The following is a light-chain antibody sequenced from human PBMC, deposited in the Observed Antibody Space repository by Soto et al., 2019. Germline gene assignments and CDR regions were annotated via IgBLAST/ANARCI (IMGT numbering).Light chain of an antibody. CDR1: SSDVGGYDL. Sequence: QSALTQPASVSGSPGQSITISCTGTSSDVGGYDLVSWCQHHPGKAPKLMIYEVSKRPSGVSNRFSGSKSGNTASLTISGLQAEDEAEYYCQSYDISLHNYVFGTGTKVTV. J-gene: IGLJ1*01. CDR3: QSYDISLHNYV. V-gene: IGLV2-23*02. CDR2: EVS.